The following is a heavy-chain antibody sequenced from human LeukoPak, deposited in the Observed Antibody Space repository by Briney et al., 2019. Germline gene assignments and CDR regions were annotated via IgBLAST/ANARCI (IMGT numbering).Heavy chain of an antibody. D-gene: IGHD6-19*01. CDR3: ARDQGQWAYYFDY. V-gene: IGHV3-23*01. J-gene: IGHJ4*02. Sequence: PGGSLRLSCAASGFTFSNYAMSWVRQAPGKGLEWVSAIRGSGETTYYADSVKGRFTISRDNSKNTLYLQMNSLRAEDTAVYYCARDQGQWAYYFDYWGQGTLVTVSS. CDR1: GFTFSNYA. CDR2: IRGSGETT.